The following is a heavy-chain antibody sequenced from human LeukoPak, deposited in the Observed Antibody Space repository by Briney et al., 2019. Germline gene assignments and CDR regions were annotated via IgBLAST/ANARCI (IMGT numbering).Heavy chain of an antibody. J-gene: IGHJ4*02. D-gene: IGHD5-18*01. CDR3: ARARGNTYGYFEY. Sequence: QPGGSLRLSCAASGFTFSSYDMHWVRQATGKGLEWVSAIGTAGDTYYPGSVKGRFTISRDNAKSTLYLQMNSLRIEDTAVYYCARARGNTYGYFEYWGQGTLVTVSS. CDR2: IGTAGDT. V-gene: IGHV3-13*01. CDR1: GFTFSSYD.